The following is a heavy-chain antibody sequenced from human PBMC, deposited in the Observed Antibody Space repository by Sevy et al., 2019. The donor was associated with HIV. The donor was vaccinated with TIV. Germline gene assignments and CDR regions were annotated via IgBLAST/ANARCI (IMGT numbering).Heavy chain of an antibody. V-gene: IGHV3-23*01. J-gene: IGHJ6*03. CDR2: ISGSGGSK. CDR3: AKGDYVFPKPYYMDV. D-gene: IGHD4-17*01. Sequence: GGSLRLSCAASGFTFSSYAMNWVRQAPGKGLEWVSAISGSGGSKYYADSVKGRFTISRDNSKNTLYLQMNSLRAEDTAVYYCAKGDYVFPKPYYMDVWGKGTTVTVSS. CDR1: GFTFSSYA.